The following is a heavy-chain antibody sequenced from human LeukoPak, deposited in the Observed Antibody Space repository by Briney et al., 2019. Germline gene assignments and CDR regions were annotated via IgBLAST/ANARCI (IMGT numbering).Heavy chain of an antibody. J-gene: IGHJ4*02. Sequence: EASVKVSCKASGYTFTGYYMHWVRQALGQGLEWMGWINPNSGGTNYAQKFQGRVTMTRDTSISTAYMELSRLRSDDTAVYYCAREGCTNGVCPAASDYWGQGTLVTVSS. CDR3: AREGCTNGVCPAASDY. D-gene: IGHD2-8*01. CDR2: INPNSGGT. CDR1: GYTFTGYY. V-gene: IGHV1-2*02.